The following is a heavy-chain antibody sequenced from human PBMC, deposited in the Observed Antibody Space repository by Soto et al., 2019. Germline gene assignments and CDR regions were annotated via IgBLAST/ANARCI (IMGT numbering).Heavy chain of an antibody. V-gene: IGHV4-39*07. D-gene: IGHD3-10*01. CDR1: GGSISSSSFH. Sequence: ASETLSLTCTVSGGSISSSSFHWGWIRQPPGKGLEWIGSIYYSGSTYYSPSLKSRVTISVDTSKNQFSLKLSSVTAADTAVYYCARVWGGAFDIWGQGTMVTVS. CDR2: IYYSGST. J-gene: IGHJ3*02. CDR3: ARVWGGAFDI.